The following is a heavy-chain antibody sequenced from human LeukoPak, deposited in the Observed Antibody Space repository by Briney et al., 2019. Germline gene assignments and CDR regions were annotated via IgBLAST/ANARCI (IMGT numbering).Heavy chain of an antibody. J-gene: IGHJ4*02. Sequence: GASLRLSCTASGFTFSSYAMHWVRQAPGQGLEWVAVISYDGSNKYYADSVKGRFTISTDKSKNTPYLQMNSLRAEDTAVYYCARDFYDSSGYYHQDYWGQGTLVTVSS. CDR2: ISYDGSNK. D-gene: IGHD3-22*01. CDR1: GFTFSSYA. CDR3: ARDFYDSSGYYHQDY. V-gene: IGHV3-30-3*01.